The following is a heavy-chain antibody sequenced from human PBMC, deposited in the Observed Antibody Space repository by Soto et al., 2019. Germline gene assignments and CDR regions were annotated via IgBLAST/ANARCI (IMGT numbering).Heavy chain of an antibody. J-gene: IGHJ4*02. CDR2: IRSGGTTI. CDR3: VRDRAQAWIQL. V-gene: IGHV3-11*01. D-gene: IGHD5-18*01. Sequence: QVQLVQSGGGLVKPGGSLRLSCTASGFTFNAYYMSWLRQAPGKGPEWVSYIRSGGTTIYYADSVTGRFTISRDNAKNSLYLQMNSLRAEDTAVYYCVRDRAQAWIQLWGQGTQVTVSS. CDR1: GFTFNAYY.